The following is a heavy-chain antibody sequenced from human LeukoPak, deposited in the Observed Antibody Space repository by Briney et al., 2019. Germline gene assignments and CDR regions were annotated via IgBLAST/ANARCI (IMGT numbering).Heavy chain of an antibody. Sequence: SQTLSLTCTVSGGSISSGGYYWSWIRQPPGKGLEWIGYIYHSGSTYYNPSLKSRVTMSADRSKKQFSLSLTSVTAADAAVYYCAREYCTSSRCYKEGFDYWGQGTLVIVSS. CDR3: AREYCTSSRCYKEGFDY. D-gene: IGHD2-2*01. CDR2: IYHSGST. V-gene: IGHV4-30-2*01. CDR1: GGSISSGGYY. J-gene: IGHJ4*02.